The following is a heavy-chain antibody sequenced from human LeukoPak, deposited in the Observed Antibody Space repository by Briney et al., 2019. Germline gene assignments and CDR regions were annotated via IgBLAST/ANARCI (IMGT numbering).Heavy chain of an antibody. Sequence: PGGSLRLSCVASGFAFSSYWMSWVRQAPGKGLEWVANIKQDGGEKYYVDSVKGRFTISRDNAKNSLFLQMNSQRVEDTAVYYCARLGGSYYTYWGQGTLVTVSS. D-gene: IGHD1-26*01. CDR2: IKQDGGEK. J-gene: IGHJ4*02. CDR3: ARLGGSYYTY. V-gene: IGHV3-7*01. CDR1: GFAFSSYW.